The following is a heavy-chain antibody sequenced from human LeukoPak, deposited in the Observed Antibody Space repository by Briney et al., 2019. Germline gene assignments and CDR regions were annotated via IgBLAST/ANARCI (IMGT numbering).Heavy chain of an antibody. V-gene: IGHV4-59*11. CDR3: ARDNPGYSSSWYPHSWLDP. CDR2: IYYSGST. D-gene: IGHD6-13*01. Sequence: SETLSLTCTVSGGSISSHYWSWIRQPPGKGLEWIGYIYYSGSTNYNPSLKSRVTISVDTSKNQFSLKLSSVTAADTAVYYCARDNPGYSSSWYPHSWLDPWGQGTLVTVSS. J-gene: IGHJ5*02. CDR1: GGSISSHY.